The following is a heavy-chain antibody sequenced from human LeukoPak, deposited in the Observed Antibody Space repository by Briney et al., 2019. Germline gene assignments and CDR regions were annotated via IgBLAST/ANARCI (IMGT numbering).Heavy chain of an antibody. CDR1: GGSISSFY. CDR2: IYYSGST. Sequence: SETLSLTCSVSGGSISSFYWSWIRQPPGEGLEWIGYIYYSGSTNYNPSLKSRVTISVDTSKNQFSLKLSSVTAADTAVYYCARERGVGGISDYWGQGTLVTVSS. J-gene: IGHJ4*02. CDR3: ARERGVGGISDY. V-gene: IGHV4-59*01. D-gene: IGHD6-13*01.